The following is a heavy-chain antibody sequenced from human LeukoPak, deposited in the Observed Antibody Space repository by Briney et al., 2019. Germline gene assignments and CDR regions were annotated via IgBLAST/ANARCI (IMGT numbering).Heavy chain of an antibody. V-gene: IGHV1-8*01. CDR2: MNPNSGNI. CDR3: ARRTEHGNDY. Sequence: ASVKVSCEASGYTFTSYDINWVRQATGQGLEYMGWMNPNSGNIECAQKFQGRVTMTRDTSISTAYMELSSLRSEDTAVYYCARRTEHGNDYWGQGTLVTVSS. D-gene: IGHD4-23*01. CDR1: GYTFTSYD. J-gene: IGHJ4*02.